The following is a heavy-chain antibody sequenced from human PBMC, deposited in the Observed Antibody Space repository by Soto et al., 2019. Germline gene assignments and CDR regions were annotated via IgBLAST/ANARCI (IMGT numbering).Heavy chain of an antibody. V-gene: IGHV3-74*01. CDR3: TREVSAVFDY. D-gene: IGHD6-25*01. J-gene: IGHJ4*02. Sequence: EAQLVESGGGLVQPGGSLRLSCTASGLTFSNYWVHWVRQTPEKGLVWVSRIDSDGSSTSYADSVKGRFTISRDNAKNTLYLQMNSLRAEDTAVYYCTREVSAVFDYWVQGTLVTVSS. CDR2: IDSDGSST. CDR1: GLTFSNYW.